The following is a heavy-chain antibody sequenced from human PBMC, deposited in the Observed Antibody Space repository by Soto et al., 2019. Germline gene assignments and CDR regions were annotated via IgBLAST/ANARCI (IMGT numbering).Heavy chain of an antibody. CDR3: ARDWVDIVATIAAFDI. CDR1: GFTFSSYW. Sequence: GGSLRLSCAASGFTFSSYWMSWVRQAPGKGLEWVANIKQDGSEKYYVDSVKGRFTISRDNANNSLYLQMNSLRAEDTAVYYCARDWVDIVATIAAFDIWGQGTMVTVSS. V-gene: IGHV3-7*01. CDR2: IKQDGSEK. J-gene: IGHJ3*02. D-gene: IGHD5-12*01.